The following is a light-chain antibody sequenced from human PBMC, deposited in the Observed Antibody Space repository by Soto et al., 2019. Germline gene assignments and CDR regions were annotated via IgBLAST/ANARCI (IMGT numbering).Light chain of an antibody. CDR2: GNS. J-gene: IGLJ2*01. CDR3: QSYDSSRSGVV. V-gene: IGLV1-40*01. CDR1: SSNIGGGYD. Sequence: QSVLTQPPSVSGAPGQRVTISCTGSSSNIGGGYDVHWYQQLPGTAPKLLIYGNSNRPSGVPDRFSGSKSGTSASLAITGLQDEEDADYYCQSYDSSRSGVVFGGGTKLTVL.